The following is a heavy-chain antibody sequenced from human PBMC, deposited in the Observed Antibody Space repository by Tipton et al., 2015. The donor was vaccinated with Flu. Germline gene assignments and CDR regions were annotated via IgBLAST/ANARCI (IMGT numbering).Heavy chain of an antibody. J-gene: IGHJ3*02. CDR1: GGSISSGSYY. CDR3: AREGDSSGHDAFDI. CDR2: IYTSGST. D-gene: IGHD3-22*01. V-gene: IGHV4-61*02. Sequence: LRLSCTVSGGSISSGSYYWSWIRQPAGKGLEWIGRIYTSGSTNYNPSLKSRVTISVDTSKNQFSLKLSSVTAADTAMYYCAREGDSSGHDAFDIWGQGTMVTVSS.